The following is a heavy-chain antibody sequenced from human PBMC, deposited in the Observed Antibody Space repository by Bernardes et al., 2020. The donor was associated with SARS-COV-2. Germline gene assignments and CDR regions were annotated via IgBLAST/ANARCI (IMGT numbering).Heavy chain of an antibody. J-gene: IGHJ4*02. D-gene: IGHD3-3*01. CDR2: MNPNSGNT. Sequence: ASVKVSCKASGYTFTSYDINWVRQATGQGLEWMGWMNPNSGNTGYAQKFQGRVTMTRNTSISTAYMELSSLRSEDTAVYYCARGDYDFWSGYQERVFDYWGQGTLVTVSS. CDR3: ARGDYDFWSGYQERVFDY. V-gene: IGHV1-8*01. CDR1: GYTFTSYD.